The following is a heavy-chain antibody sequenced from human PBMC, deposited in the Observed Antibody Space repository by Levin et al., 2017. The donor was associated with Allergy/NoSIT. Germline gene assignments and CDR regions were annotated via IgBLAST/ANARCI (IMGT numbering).Heavy chain of an antibody. V-gene: IGHV4-59*01. J-gene: IGHJ6*02. D-gene: IGHD6-19*01. CDR1: GGSISSYH. CDR3: ARDSGVAGSGSGTYYYYGMAV. Sequence: SETLSLTCIVSGGSISSYHWSWIRQPPGKGLEWIGYIYYSGSTNYNHSLKSRVTISVDTSKNQFSLTLNSVTAADTAVYYCARDSGVAGSGSGTYYYYGMAVWGQGTTVTVSS. CDR2: IYYSGST.